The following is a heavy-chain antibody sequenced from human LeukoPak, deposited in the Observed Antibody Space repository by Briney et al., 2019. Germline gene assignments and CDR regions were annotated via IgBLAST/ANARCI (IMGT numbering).Heavy chain of an antibody. D-gene: IGHD3-9*01. CDR3: AKLPPYDILTGYYSGYYFHY. V-gene: IGHV3-23*01. CDR2: ISAGGGST. J-gene: IGHJ4*02. Sequence: GGSLRLSCAASGFTFSNYAMSWVRQAPGKGLEWVSVISAGGGSTYYADSVKGRFTISRDNSKSPLYLQMNSLRAEDTAVYYCAKLPPYDILTGYYSGYYFHYWGQGTLVTVSS. CDR1: GFTFSNYA.